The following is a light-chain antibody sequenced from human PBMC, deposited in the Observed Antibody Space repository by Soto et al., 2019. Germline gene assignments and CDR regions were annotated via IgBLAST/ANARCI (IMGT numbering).Light chain of an antibody. J-gene: IGLJ1*01. CDR2: EVS. CDR1: SSDVGAYDF. CDR3: SSYTTTDPYV. V-gene: IGLV2-14*01. Sequence: QSVLTQPASVSGSPGQSITISCTGTSSDVGAYDFVSWYQQHPGKAPKYLIYEVSNRPSGVSDRFSGSKSGTTASLTISGLQAEDEDDYYCSSYTTTDPYVFGTGTKVTVL.